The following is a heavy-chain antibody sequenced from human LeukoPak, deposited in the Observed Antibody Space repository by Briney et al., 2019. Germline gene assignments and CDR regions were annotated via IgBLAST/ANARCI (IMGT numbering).Heavy chain of an antibody. D-gene: IGHD3-3*01. Sequence: SQTLSLTCTVSGGSISSGGYYWSWIRQHPGKGLEWIGYIYYSGSTYYNPSLKSRVTISVDTSKNQFSLKLSSVTAADTAVYYCARTHHSFWSGYSYYYYGMDVWGQGTTVTVSS. CDR2: IYYSGST. CDR1: GGSISSGGYY. J-gene: IGHJ6*02. V-gene: IGHV4-31*03. CDR3: ARTHHSFWSGYSYYYYGMDV.